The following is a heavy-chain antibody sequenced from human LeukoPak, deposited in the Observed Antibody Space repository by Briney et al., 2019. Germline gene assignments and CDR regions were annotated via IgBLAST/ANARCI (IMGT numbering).Heavy chain of an antibody. CDR3: ARYSSGWRSWFDP. D-gene: IGHD6-19*01. CDR2: IYYSGST. CDR1: GGPISSGDYL. V-gene: IGHV4-30-4*01. J-gene: IGHJ5*02. Sequence: PSETLSLTCTVSGGPISSGDYLWSLVRQPPGKGPEWIGYIYYSGSTYYNPSLKSRVTISVDTSKNQFSLKLSSVTAADTAVYYCARYSSGWRSWFDPWGQGTLVTVSS.